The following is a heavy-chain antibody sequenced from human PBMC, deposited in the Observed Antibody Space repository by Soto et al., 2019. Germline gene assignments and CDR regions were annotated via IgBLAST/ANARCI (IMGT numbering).Heavy chain of an antibody. CDR3: ARARLWFGELLSNFYPYYDMDV. CDR1: GFTFSNSW. V-gene: IGHV3-7*01. Sequence: EVQLVDSGGALVQPGGSLRLSCAVSGFTFSNSWMSWVRQTPGKGLEWVANINQDGSEKYYVDSVKGRFTISRDNAKNSLYLQMNSLRVEDTAVYYCARARLWFGELLSNFYPYYDMDVWGEGTTVTVSS. CDR2: INQDGSEK. J-gene: IGHJ6*03. D-gene: IGHD3-10*01.